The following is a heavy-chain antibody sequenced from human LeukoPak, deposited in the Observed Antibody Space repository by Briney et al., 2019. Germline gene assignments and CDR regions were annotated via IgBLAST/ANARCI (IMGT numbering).Heavy chain of an antibody. Sequence: SETLSLTCTVSGGSISSYYWSWIRQPPGKGLEWIGYIYYSGSTNYNPSLKSRVTISVDTSKNQFSLKLSSVTAADTAVYYCARDSHSSGYYRYYFDYWGQGTLVTVSS. D-gene: IGHD3-22*01. V-gene: IGHV4-59*01. CDR2: IYYSGST. CDR3: ARDSHSSGYYRYYFDY. J-gene: IGHJ4*02. CDR1: GGSISSYY.